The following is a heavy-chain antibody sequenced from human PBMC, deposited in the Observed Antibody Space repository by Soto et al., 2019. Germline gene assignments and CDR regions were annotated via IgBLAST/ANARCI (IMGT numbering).Heavy chain of an antibody. CDR1: GGSFSGYY. V-gene: IGHV4-34*01. CDR2: INHSGST. Sequence: PSETLSLTCAVYGGSFSGYYWSWIRQPPGKGLEWIGEINHSGSTNYNPSLKSRVTISVDTSKNQFSLKLSSVTAADTAVYYCARGRYYYYGSGSYYYWGQGTLVTVSS. D-gene: IGHD3-10*01. CDR3: ARGRYYYYGSGSYYY. J-gene: IGHJ4*02.